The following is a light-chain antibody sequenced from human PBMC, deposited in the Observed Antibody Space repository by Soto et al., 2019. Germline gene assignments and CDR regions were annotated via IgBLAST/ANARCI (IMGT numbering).Light chain of an antibody. CDR2: DAS. CDR3: QQRRSWPIT. CDR1: QSVNNY. V-gene: IGKV3-11*01. J-gene: IGKJ5*01. Sequence: EIVLTQSPATLSLSPGDRATLSCRASQSVNNYLAWYQQKPGQAPRLLIYDASNRATGIPARFSGSGSETDFTLTISSLEPEDFAVYYCQQRRSWPITFGQGTRLEIK.